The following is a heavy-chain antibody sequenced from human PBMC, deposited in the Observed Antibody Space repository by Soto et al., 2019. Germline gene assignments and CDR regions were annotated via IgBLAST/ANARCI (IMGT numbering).Heavy chain of an antibody. CDR3: ARSQGSSTSLEIYYYYYYGMDV. Sequence: QVQLVQSGAEVKKPGSSVKVSCKASGGTFGSYAISWVRQAPGQGLEWMGGIIPIPGTANYAQKFQGRVTIAADESTSTAYMELRSLRSEAPDVYYCARSQGSSTSLEIYYYYYYGMDVWGQGTTVTVSS. CDR2: IIPIPGTA. D-gene: IGHD2-2*01. CDR1: GGTFGSYA. J-gene: IGHJ6*02. V-gene: IGHV1-69*01.